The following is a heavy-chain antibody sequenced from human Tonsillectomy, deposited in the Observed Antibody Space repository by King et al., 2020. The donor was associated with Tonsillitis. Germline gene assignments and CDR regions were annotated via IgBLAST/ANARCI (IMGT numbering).Heavy chain of an antibody. J-gene: IGHJ4*02. CDR2: FSLDGTKK. CDR3: ARDSIAPECYKTSCYDY. Sequence: VQLVESGGGVVQPGRSLRLSCAASGFTFSGHAMHWVRQAPGKVLEWVAGFSLDGTKKFYGDSGKGRFTISRDTSKNTVYLQMNGLRLEDTAVYYCARDSIAPECYKTSCYDYWGQGTLVTVSS. D-gene: IGHD2-2*01. V-gene: IGHV3-30-3*01. CDR1: GFTFSGHA.